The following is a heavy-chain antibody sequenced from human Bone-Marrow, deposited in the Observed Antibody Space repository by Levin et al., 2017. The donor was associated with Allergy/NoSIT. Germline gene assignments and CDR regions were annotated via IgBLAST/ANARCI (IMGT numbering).Heavy chain of an antibody. D-gene: IGHD6-19*01. Sequence: TGGSLRLSCATSGFTFTTYGMHWVRQAPGKGLEWVAVVWHDGRKKFHADSVRGRLTISRDNSENTVSLQMNSLTVEDTAVYYCVRDSGLYGLDAWGQGTTVIVSS. CDR3: VRDSGLYGLDA. V-gene: IGHV3-33*01. J-gene: IGHJ6*02. CDR2: VWHDGRKK. CDR1: GFTFTTYG.